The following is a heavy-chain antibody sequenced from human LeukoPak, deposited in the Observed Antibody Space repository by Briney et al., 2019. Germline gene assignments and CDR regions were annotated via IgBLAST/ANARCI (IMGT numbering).Heavy chain of an antibody. CDR3: MGYVTATASFDS. J-gene: IGHJ4*02. CDR2: IYYSGST. CDR1: GGSISSSSYY. V-gene: IGHV4-39*01. Sequence: SETLSLTCTVSGGSISSSSYYWGWIRQPPGKGLEWIGSIYYSGSTYYNPSLKSRVTISVDTSKNQFSLKLNSVTAADTAVYYCMGYVTATASFDSWGQGTLVTVSS. D-gene: IGHD2-8*01.